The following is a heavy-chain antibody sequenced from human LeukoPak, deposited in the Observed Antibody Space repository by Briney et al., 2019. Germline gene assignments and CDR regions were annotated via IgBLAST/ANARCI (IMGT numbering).Heavy chain of an antibody. CDR2: IYYSGST. CDR3: ARHSGEMYYFDY. D-gene: IGHD7-27*01. Sequence: SETLSLTCTVSGGSISSYYWSWIQQPPGKGLEWIGYIYYSGSTNYNPSLKSRVTISVDTSKNQFSLKLSSVTAADTAVYYCARHSGEMYYFDYWGQGTLVTVSS. V-gene: IGHV4-59*08. J-gene: IGHJ4*02. CDR1: GGSISSYY.